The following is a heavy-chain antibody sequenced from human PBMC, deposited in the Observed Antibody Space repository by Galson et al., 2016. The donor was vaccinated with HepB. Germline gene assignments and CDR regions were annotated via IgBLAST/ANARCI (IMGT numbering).Heavy chain of an antibody. J-gene: IGHJ4*02. D-gene: IGHD6-19*01. V-gene: IGHV3-21*04. CDR2: ISSSSSYI. CDR1: GFTFSTYS. Sequence: SLRLSCAASGFTFSTYSMNWVRQAPGKGLEWVSSISSSSSYIYYADSVKGRFTVSRDNAKNSLYLQMNSLRADDTALYYCAKGKGIYDYRSGWAYHFDYWGQGTLVTVSS. CDR3: AKGKGIYDYRSGWAYHFDY.